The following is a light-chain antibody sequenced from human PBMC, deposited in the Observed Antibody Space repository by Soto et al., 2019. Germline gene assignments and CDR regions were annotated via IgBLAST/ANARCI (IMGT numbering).Light chain of an antibody. Sequence: DIQLTQSPSFLSASVGDRVTVTCRASQGISGYLAWYQQKPGKAPKLLIYATSTLQCGVPSRFSGRGSGTEFTLTVSRVQPEDFATYYCQQLYSYPVTFGQGTKVEIK. CDR2: ATS. CDR1: QGISGY. J-gene: IGKJ2*01. CDR3: QQLYSYPVT. V-gene: IGKV1-9*01.